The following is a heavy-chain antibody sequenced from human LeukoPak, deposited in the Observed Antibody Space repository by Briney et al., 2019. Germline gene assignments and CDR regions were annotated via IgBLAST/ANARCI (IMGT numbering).Heavy chain of an antibody. CDR2: ITGSGDTT. Sequence: GGSLRLSCAASRFTFSGYAMSWVRQAPGKGLEWVSTITGSGDTTYYADSVKGRFTISRDNSRNTLYLQMNSLRTEDTAVYYCAYRYYDSSGYYYWGQGTLVTVSS. V-gene: IGHV3-23*01. CDR3: AYRYYDSSGYYY. J-gene: IGHJ4*02. D-gene: IGHD3-22*01. CDR1: RFTFSGYA.